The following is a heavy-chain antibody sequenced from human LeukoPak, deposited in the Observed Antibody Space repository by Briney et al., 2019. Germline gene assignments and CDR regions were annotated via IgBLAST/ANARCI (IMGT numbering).Heavy chain of an antibody. CDR2: IYYSGST. J-gene: IGHJ4*02. V-gene: IGHV4-59*01. Sequence: SETLSLTCAVYGGSFSGYYWSWIRQPPGKGLEWIGYIYYSGSTNYNPSLKSRVTISVDTSKNQFSLKLSSVTAADTAVYYCASSSDGYNGVFDYWGQGTLVTVSS. CDR3: ASSSDGYNGVFDY. D-gene: IGHD5-24*01. CDR1: GGSFSGYY.